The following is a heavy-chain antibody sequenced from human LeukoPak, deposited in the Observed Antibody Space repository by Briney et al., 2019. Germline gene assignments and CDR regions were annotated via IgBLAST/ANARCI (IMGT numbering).Heavy chain of an antibody. CDR1: GGPITSSSYH. V-gene: IGHV4-39*01. CDR2: IYHGEST. CDR3: VALNGGDQYGSGSLTSGWFDP. J-gene: IGHJ5*02. D-gene: IGHD3-10*01. Sequence: SDTLSLTCTVSGGPITSSSYHWGWICQPPGKKLEWIGCIYHGESTYYDPPPTGRDTIYGGETKTQFSPKLTSETAADTSVYFCVALNGGDQYGSGSLTSGWFDPWGQGTLVTVSS.